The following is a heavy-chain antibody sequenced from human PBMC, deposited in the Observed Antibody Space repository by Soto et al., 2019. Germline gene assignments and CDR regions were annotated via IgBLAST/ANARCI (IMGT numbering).Heavy chain of an antibody. CDR1: GYTFTRYN. Sequence: GASVKVSCKASGYTFTRYNVHWVRQAPGQGLEWMAIINPSGGTTYYVQKFEGRVTSTTDTSTSTVYMELSSLRSDDTAVYYCARVRGGGSEYFFDYWGQGTLVTVSS. V-gene: IGHV1-46*01. CDR2: INPSGGTT. CDR3: ARVRGGGSEYFFDY. J-gene: IGHJ4*02. D-gene: IGHD2-15*01.